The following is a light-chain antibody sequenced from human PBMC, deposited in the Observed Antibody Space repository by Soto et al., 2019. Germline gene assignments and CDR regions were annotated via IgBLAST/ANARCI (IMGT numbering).Light chain of an antibody. Sequence: DVVMTQSPLSLPFTLGQPASISCRSSQSLVYSDGNTYLNWFQQRPGQSPRRLIYKVSNRDSGVPDRFSGGGSGTDFTLTISRLEPEDFAVYYCQQYHNSPPTFGQGTKVDIK. CDR1: QSLVYSDGNTY. CDR2: KVS. V-gene: IGKV2-30*01. J-gene: IGKJ1*01. CDR3: QQYHNSPPT.